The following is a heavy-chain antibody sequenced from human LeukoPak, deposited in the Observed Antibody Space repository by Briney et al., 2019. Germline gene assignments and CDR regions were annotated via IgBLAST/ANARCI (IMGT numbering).Heavy chain of an antibody. J-gene: IGHJ4*02. V-gene: IGHV6-1*01. CDR2: TYYDSQWYN. Sequence: SQTLSLTCVISGDSVSSNSAAWNWIRQSPSRGLEWLGGTYYDSQWYNDYAVSVKSRITINPDTSKNQFSLQLNSVTPEDTAVYYCARNYYGSGSYYVFDSWGQGTLVTVSS. CDR1: GDSVSSNSAA. D-gene: IGHD3-10*01. CDR3: ARNYYGSGSYYVFDS.